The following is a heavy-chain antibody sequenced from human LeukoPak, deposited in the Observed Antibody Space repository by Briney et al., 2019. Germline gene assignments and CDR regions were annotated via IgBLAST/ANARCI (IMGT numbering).Heavy chain of an antibody. CDR3: ARDYYTSGSPNDR. J-gene: IGHJ5*02. Sequence: GGSLRLSCAASGFTFSTYWMHWVRQAPGKGLVLLSRINSDGGSTNYADSVKGRFTISRDNAKNTLYLQMNSLRAEDTAVYCCARDYYTSGSPNDRWGQGTLVTVSS. D-gene: IGHD3-10*01. V-gene: IGHV3-74*01. CDR1: GFTFSTYW. CDR2: INSDGGST.